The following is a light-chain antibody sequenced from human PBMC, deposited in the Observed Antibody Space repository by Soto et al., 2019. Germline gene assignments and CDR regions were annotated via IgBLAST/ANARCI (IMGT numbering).Light chain of an antibody. Sequence: EIVLTQSPATLSVSPGERATLSCRASQSVGNNFAWYQQKPGQAPRLLSFATSTRATGVPDRFSGSGSGTEFTLSISSLQSEDFAVYYCQQYGDWPLTFGGGAKVEIE. CDR2: ATS. J-gene: IGKJ4*02. V-gene: IGKV3-15*01. CDR1: QSVGNN. CDR3: QQYGDWPLT.